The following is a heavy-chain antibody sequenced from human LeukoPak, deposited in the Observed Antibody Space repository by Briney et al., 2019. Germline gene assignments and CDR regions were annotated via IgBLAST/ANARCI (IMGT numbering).Heavy chain of an antibody. CDR1: GYTFTDYY. D-gene: IGHD1-7*01. J-gene: IGHJ4*02. V-gene: IGHV1-2*02. Sequence: ASVKVSCKASGYTFTDYYIHWVRQAPGQGLEWTGWISPNNGGTNYAQKFQGRVTMTRDTSISTAYMELSRLISDDTAVYYCAREETETAFDYWGQGTLVTVSS. CDR3: AREETETAFDY. CDR2: ISPNNGGT.